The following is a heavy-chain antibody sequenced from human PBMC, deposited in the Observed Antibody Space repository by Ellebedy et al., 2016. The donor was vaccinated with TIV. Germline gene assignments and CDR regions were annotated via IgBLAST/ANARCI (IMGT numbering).Heavy chain of an antibody. V-gene: IGHV1-8*01. Sequence: AASVKVSCKASGYTFTTYDINWVRQATGQGLEWMGWMNRNSGNTGYAQKFQGRVTMTRNTSISTAYMELSSLRSEDTAVYYCARYPTPSIAALGPEGKTPTPYGMDVWGQGTTVTVSS. CDR2: MNRNSGNT. CDR3: ARYPTPSIAALGPEGKTPTPYGMDV. CDR1: GYTFTTYD. D-gene: IGHD6-6*01. J-gene: IGHJ6*02.